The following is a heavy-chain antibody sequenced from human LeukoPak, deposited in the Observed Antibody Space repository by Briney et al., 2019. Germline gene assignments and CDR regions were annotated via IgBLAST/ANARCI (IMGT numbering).Heavy chain of an antibody. CDR3: AGERITIFGVVRPWFDP. CDR2: INHSGST. CDR1: GGSFSGYY. D-gene: IGHD3-3*01. J-gene: IGHJ5*02. V-gene: IGHV4-34*01. Sequence: TSETLSLTCAVYGGSFSGYYWSWIRQPPGKGLEWIGEINHSGSTNYNPSLKSRVTISVDTSKNQFSLKLSSVTAADTAVYYCAGERITIFGVVRPWFDPWGQGTLVTVSS.